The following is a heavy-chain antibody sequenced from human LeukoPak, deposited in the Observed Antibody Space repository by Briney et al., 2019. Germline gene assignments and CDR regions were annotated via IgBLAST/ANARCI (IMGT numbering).Heavy chain of an antibody. CDR2: IYYSGST. J-gene: IGHJ3*02. Sequence: KASETLSLTCTVSGGSISSSSHYWGWIRQPPGKGLEWIGNIYYSGSTYYKSSLKSRVTISVDTSKNQFSLKLSSVTAADTAVYYCVREGWQWLVHAFDIWGQGTMVTGSS. D-gene: IGHD6-19*01. CDR3: VREGWQWLVHAFDI. CDR1: GGSISSSSHY. V-gene: IGHV4-39*07.